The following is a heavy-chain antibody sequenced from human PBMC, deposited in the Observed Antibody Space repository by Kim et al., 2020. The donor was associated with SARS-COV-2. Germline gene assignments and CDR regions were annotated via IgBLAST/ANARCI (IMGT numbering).Heavy chain of an antibody. V-gene: IGHV3-33*06. J-gene: IGHJ6*02. CDR2: IWDDGSNK. Sequence: GGSLRLSCAASGFTFSSYAMHWVRQAPGKGLEWVAVIWDDGSNKYYADSVKGRFTISRDNSKNTLYLQMNSLRAEDTAVYYCAKVFGADTAMVRGDYYYYGMDVWGQGTTVTVSS. CDR1: GFTFSSYA. CDR3: AKVFGADTAMVRGDYYYYGMDV. D-gene: IGHD5-18*01.